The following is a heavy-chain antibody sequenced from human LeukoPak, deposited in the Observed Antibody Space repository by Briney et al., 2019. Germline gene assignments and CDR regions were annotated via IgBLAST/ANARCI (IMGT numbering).Heavy chain of an antibody. V-gene: IGHV4-30-4*01. Sequence: PSQTLSLTCTVSGGSISSADYFWSWIRQPPGKGLEWIGCIYYSGNTYYDPSLKSRITISLDTSKNQFSLNLSSVTAADTAVYYCARRDYTGSWVDYWGQGTLVTVSS. CDR1: GGSISSADYF. D-gene: IGHD4-11*01. CDR3: ARRDYTGSWVDY. CDR2: IYYSGNT. J-gene: IGHJ4*02.